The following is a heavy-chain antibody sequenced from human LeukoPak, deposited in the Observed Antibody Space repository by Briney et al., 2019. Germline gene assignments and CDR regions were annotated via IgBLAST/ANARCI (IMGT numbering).Heavy chain of an antibody. CDR1: GFTFSSYA. Sequence: PGGSLRLSCAASGFTFSSYAMSWVRQAPGKGLEWVSAISGSGGSTYYADSVKGRFTISRDNSKNTLYLQMNSLRAEDTAVYYCAKRDDSHYYYYMDVWGKGTTVTVSS. CDR2: ISGSGGST. CDR3: AKRDDSHYYYYMDV. V-gene: IGHV3-23*01. D-gene: IGHD5-24*01. J-gene: IGHJ6*03.